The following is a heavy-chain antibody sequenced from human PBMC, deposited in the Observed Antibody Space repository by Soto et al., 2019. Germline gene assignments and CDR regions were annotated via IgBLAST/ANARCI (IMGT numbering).Heavy chain of an antibody. J-gene: IGHJ2*01. Sequence: EVQMLESGGGLVQPGGSLRLSCAVSGFTFNTYAMSWVRQAPGKGLEWVSGIDGSGRNTFYADSLKGRFANYRDTSKNTLRLQKNSLRAEDTAVYYCARRTVVTASTFWYFDRWGRGTLVAGSS. D-gene: IGHD2-21*02. V-gene: IGHV3-23*01. CDR3: ARRTVVTASTFWYFDR. CDR2: IDGSGRNT. CDR1: GFTFNTYA.